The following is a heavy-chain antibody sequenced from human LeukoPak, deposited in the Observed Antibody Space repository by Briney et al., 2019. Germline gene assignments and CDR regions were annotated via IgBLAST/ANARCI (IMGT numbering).Heavy chain of an antibody. CDR3: ARDRSTGYMDV. CDR1: GGSISSSSYY. V-gene: IGHV4-39*07. CDR2: IYYSGST. J-gene: IGHJ6*03. Sequence: SETLSLTCTVSGGSISSSSYYWGWIRQPPGKGLEWIGSIYYSGSTYYNPSLKSRVTISVDTSKNQFSLKLSSVTAADTAVYYCARDRSTGYMDVWGKGTTVTISS. D-gene: IGHD2-2*01.